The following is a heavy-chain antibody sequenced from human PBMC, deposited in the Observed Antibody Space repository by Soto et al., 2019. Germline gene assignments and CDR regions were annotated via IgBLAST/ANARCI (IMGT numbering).Heavy chain of an antibody. CDR2: ISAYNGNT. CDR3: ARGVGSGSYYNQYNWFDP. D-gene: IGHD3-10*01. J-gene: IGHJ5*02. V-gene: IGHV1-18*01. CDR1: GYTFTNYG. Sequence: QVQLVQSGAEVKKPGASVKVSCKASGYTFTNYGISWVRQAPGQGLEWMGWISAYNGNTKYAQKFQGRVTMTTDTSTSTAYMELRSLRSDDTAVYYGARGVGSGSYYNQYNWFDPWGQGTLVTVSS.